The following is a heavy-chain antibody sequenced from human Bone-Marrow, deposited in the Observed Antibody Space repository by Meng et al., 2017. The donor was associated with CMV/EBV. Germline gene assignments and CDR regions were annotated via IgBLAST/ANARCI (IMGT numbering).Heavy chain of an antibody. CDR2: ISGSGGST. Sequence: GGSMRLSCAASGFTFSSYAMSWVRQAPGKGLEWVSAISGSGGSTYYADSGRGRFTIARDNSKNTLYLQMNSLRAEDTAVYYRSRGHSGYDLHPDYRYYYYYGMDVWGQGTTVTVSS. V-gene: IGHV3-23*01. D-gene: IGHD5-12*01. CDR3: SRGHSGYDLHPDYRYYYYYGMDV. CDR1: GFTFSSYA. J-gene: IGHJ6*02.